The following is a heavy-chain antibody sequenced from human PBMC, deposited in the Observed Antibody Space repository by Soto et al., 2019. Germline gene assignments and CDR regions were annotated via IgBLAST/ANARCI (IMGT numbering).Heavy chain of an antibody. CDR1: GGNFNNYG. Sequence: GGTLRLSCAASGGNFNNYGMHWICQAPGKGLEWVGVVTFDGSRTYYADSVKGRFTISRVSSNNTVSPQMNSLTNEATAVYYCTKAGWSGDYYYDLDVWGQGTMVTVSS. D-gene: IGHD3-3*01. J-gene: IGHJ6*02. CDR2: VTFDGSRT. V-gene: IGHV3-30*18. CDR3: TKAGWSGDYYYDLDV.